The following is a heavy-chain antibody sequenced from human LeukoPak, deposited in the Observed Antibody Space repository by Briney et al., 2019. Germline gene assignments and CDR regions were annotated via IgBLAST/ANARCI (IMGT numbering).Heavy chain of an antibody. Sequence: PSETLSLTCTVSGGSITSHYWSWIRQAPGKGLEWIGFIYYSGRTKYNPSLQSRVTISLDTSKNQFSLKLSSVTAADTAVYYCARTASTYYYDSSGPIWGQGTMVTVSS. CDR3: ARTASTYYYDSSGPI. CDR2: IYYSGRT. V-gene: IGHV4-59*08. J-gene: IGHJ3*02. D-gene: IGHD3-22*01. CDR1: GGSITSHY.